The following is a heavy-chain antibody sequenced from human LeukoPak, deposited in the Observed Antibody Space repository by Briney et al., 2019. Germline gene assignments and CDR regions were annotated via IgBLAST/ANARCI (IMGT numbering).Heavy chain of an antibody. D-gene: IGHD2-2*01. V-gene: IGHV1-2*02. CDR1: GYTFTGYY. Sequence: ASVKGSCKASGYTFTGYYMHWVRQAPGQGLEWMGWINPNSGGTNYAQKFQGRVTMTRDTSISTAYMELSRLRSDDTAVYYCARGDIVVVPAAIHWFDPWGQGTLVTVSS. CDR2: INPNSGGT. J-gene: IGHJ5*02. CDR3: ARGDIVVVPAAIHWFDP.